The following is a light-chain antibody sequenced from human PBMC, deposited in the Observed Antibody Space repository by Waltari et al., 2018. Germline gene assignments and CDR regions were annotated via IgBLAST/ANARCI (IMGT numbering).Light chain of an antibody. J-gene: IGLJ3*02. V-gene: IGLV1-44*01. Sequence: QSVLTQPPSASGTPGQRGTISCSGTTSHPGNNVVTWYQQVPGTAPKHLIYSNYLRPSGVPDRFSASKSGTSASLAISGLQSEDEAEYYCASWDDSLNGHWVFGGGTKVTVL. CDR2: SNY. CDR1: TSHPGNNV. CDR3: ASWDDSLNGHWV.